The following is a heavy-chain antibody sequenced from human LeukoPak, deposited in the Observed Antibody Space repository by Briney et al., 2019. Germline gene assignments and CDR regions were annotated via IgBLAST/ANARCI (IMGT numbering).Heavy chain of an antibody. V-gene: IGHV1-18*01. J-gene: IGHJ6*02. D-gene: IGHD6-19*01. CDR2: ISAYNGNT. Sequence: ASVKVSCKASGYTFTSYGIIWVRQAPGQGLEWMGWISAYNGNTNYAQKLQGRVTMTTGTSTSTAYMELRSLRSDDTAVYYCARDPPILLYSSGWYKDYYYGMDVWGQGTTVTVSS. CDR1: GYTFTSYG. CDR3: ARDPPILLYSSGWYKDYYYGMDV.